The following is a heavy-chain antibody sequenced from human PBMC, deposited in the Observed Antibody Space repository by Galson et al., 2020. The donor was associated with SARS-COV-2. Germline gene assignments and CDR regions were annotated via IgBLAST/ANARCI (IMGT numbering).Heavy chain of an antibody. CDR2: IKQDGSEK. J-gene: IGHJ5*02. Sequence: GGSLRLSCAASGFTFSSYWMSWVRQAPGKGLEWVANIKQDGSEKYYVDSVKGRFTISRDNAKNSLYLQMNSLRAEDTAVYYCARETGTSPNWFDPWGQGTLVTVSS. CDR1: GFTFSSYW. CDR3: ARETGTSPNWFDP. V-gene: IGHV3-7*03. D-gene: IGHD1-1*01.